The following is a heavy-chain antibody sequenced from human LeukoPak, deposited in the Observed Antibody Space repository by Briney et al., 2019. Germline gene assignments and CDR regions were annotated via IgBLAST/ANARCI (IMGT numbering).Heavy chain of an antibody. Sequence: GASVKVSCKASGYTFTSYYLHWVRQAPGQGLEWMGWINPNSGVTNYAQKFQGRVTMTRDTSISTAYMELSRLRSDDTAEYYCARALYYDSSGYYSSSYYYFQHWGQGTLVTVSS. V-gene: IGHV1-2*02. D-gene: IGHD3-22*01. J-gene: IGHJ1*01. CDR2: INPNSGVT. CDR3: ARALYYDSSGYYSSSYYYFQH. CDR1: GYTFTSYY.